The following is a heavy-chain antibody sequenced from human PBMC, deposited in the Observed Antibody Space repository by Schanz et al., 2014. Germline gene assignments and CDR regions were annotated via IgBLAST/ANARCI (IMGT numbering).Heavy chain of an antibody. Sequence: QVQLVQSGPAVKKPGASMKVSCKASGNTLSAYYIHWIRQAPGQGLEWMGWIDPNSGDTNYAQKFQGRVTMTSDTSITTVYMEVNSLTSDDTAVFYCARTASHDVWRGYIPHYAFDLWGQGTVVIVSS. CDR2: IDPNSGDT. CDR1: GNTLSAYY. D-gene: IGHD3-3*01. V-gene: IGHV1-2*02. J-gene: IGHJ3*01. CDR3: ARTASHDVWRGYIPHYAFDL.